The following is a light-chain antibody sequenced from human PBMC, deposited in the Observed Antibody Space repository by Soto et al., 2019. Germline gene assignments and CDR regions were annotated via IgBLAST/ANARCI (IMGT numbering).Light chain of an antibody. J-gene: IGLJ2*01. Sequence: QSALTQPASVSGSPGQSITISCAGTSSDVGSYNYVSWYQQHPGKAPKLMIYEVSNRPSGVSSRFSGSKSGNTASLTISGLQAEDEADYYCSSYTSSNTLEVFGVGTKLTVL. CDR1: SSDVGSYNY. V-gene: IGLV2-14*01. CDR3: SSYTSSNTLEV. CDR2: EVS.